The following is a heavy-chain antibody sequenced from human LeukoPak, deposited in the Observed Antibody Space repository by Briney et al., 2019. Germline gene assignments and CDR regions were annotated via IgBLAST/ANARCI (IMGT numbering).Heavy chain of an antibody. Sequence: SETLSLTCTVSGYSISSDYYWGWIRQPPGKGLEWIGNIYHSGSTYYNPSLKSRVSISLDTSKNQFSLKLSSVTAADTAVYYCARDLGPAYCGGDCFSPTYWGQGTLVTVSS. V-gene: IGHV4-38-2*02. CDR1: GYSISSDYY. CDR3: ARDLGPAYCGGDCFSPTY. CDR2: IYHSGST. D-gene: IGHD2-21*01. J-gene: IGHJ4*02.